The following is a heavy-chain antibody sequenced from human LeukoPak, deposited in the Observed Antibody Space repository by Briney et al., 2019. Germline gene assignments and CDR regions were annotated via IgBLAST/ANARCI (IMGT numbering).Heavy chain of an antibody. CDR2: IYHSGST. J-gene: IGHJ4*02. D-gene: IGHD4-23*01. Sequence: SETLSLTCAVSGYSISSGYYWGWIRQPPGKGLEWIGSIYHSGSTYYNPSLKSRVTISVDTSKNQFSLKLSSVTAADTAVYYCARAPRDYGGNSGLWGQGTLVTVSP. CDR3: ARAPRDYGGNSGL. CDR1: GYSISSGYY. V-gene: IGHV4-38-2*01.